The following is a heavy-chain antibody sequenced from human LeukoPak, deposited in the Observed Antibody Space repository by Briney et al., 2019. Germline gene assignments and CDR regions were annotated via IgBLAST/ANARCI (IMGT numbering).Heavy chain of an antibody. CDR3: ARVGPRGFGLSYFDY. J-gene: IGHJ4*02. CDR2: IYYSGST. CDR1: GGSITSYY. D-gene: IGHD5-12*01. V-gene: IGHV4-59*08. Sequence: SETLSLTCAVSGGSITSYYWSWIRQPPGKGLEWIGCIYYSGSTNYNPSLKSRVTISVDTSKNQFSLKLSSVTAADTAVYYCARVGPRGFGLSYFDYWGQGTLVTVSS.